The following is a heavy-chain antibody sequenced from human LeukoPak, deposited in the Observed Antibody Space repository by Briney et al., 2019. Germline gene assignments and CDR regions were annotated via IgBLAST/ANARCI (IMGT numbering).Heavy chain of an antibody. J-gene: IGHJ4*02. CDR3: ARTNPVYGDYDY. CDR2: IYPDGRT. D-gene: IGHD4-17*01. V-gene: IGHV3-53*01. CDR1: WLTLTDNY. Sequence: PGGSLRLSWPVSWLTLTDNYIRWGGQAPGKGLQWVSVIYPDGRTYYADSVKGRFTIPRDISRNTLLLQMNGLRTDDTAVHYCARTNPVYGDYDYWGQGTLVTVSS.